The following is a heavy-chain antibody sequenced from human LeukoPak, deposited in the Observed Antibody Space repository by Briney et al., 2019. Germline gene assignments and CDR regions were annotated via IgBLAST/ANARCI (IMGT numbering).Heavy chain of an antibody. J-gene: IGHJ4*02. CDR3: AATLRYFDSFDY. D-gene: IGHD3-9*01. V-gene: IGHV1-2*02. CDR2: INPNSGGT. CDR1: GHTFTGYY. Sequence: ASVKVSCKASGHTFTGYYMHWVRQAPGQGLEWMGWINPNSGGTNYAQKFQGRVTMTRDTSISTAYMELSRLRSDDTAVYYCAATLRYFDSFDYWGQGTLVTVSS.